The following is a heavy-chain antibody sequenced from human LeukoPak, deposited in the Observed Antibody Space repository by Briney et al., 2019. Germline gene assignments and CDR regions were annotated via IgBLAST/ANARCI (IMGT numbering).Heavy chain of an antibody. J-gene: IGHJ3*02. D-gene: IGHD6-6*01. CDR3: ATCIAARSRRAFDI. V-gene: IGHV4-30-2*01. Sequence: SETLSLTCTVSGGSISSGGYYWSWIRQPPGKGLEWIGYIYHSGSTYYNPSLKSRVTISVDRSKNQFSLKLSSVTAADTAVYYCATCIAARSRRAFDIWGQGTMVTVPS. CDR2: IYHSGST. CDR1: GGSISSGGYY.